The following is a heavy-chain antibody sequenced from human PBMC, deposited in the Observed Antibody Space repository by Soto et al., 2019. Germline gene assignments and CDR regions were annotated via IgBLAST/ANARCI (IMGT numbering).Heavy chain of an antibody. D-gene: IGHD3-3*01. Sequence: GPSVKFPCKVSGYTLTELSMHWVRPALGKGLEWMGGFDPEDGETIYAQKFQGRVTMTRDTSTSTVYMELSSLRSEDTAVYYCAREAFSYDFGGMDVWGQGTTVTVSS. J-gene: IGHJ6*02. CDR2: FDPEDGET. CDR3: AREAFSYDFGGMDV. V-gene: IGHV1-24*01. CDR1: GYTLTELS.